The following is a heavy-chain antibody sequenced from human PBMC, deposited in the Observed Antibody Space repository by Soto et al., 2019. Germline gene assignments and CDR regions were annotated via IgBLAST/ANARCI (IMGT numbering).Heavy chain of an antibody. V-gene: IGHV2-5*02. D-gene: IGHD2-21*01. CDR1: GFSVSTSGVG. CDR3: AHHIPWSAFDV. Sequence: QITLKESGPTLVKPTQTLTLTCTFSGFSVSTSGVGVGWIRQPPGKALEWLAVIYWDDDKRYSPSLKSRLTITKDTSKNQIVLTMTNMDPVDTATYYCAHHIPWSAFDVWGQGTMVTVSS. J-gene: IGHJ3*01. CDR2: IYWDDDK.